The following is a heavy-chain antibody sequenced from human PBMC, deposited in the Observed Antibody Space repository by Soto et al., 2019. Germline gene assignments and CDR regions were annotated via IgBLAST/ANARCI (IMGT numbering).Heavy chain of an antibody. V-gene: IGHV4-59*01. Sequence: SETLSLTCTVSGGSIISYYWSWIRQPPGKGLEWIGYIYYSGSTNYNPSLKSRVTISVDTSKNQFSLKLSSVTAADTAVYYCARAFLLKFDPWGQGTLVTVSS. CDR1: GGSIISYY. J-gene: IGHJ5*02. CDR2: IYYSGST. CDR3: ARAFLLKFDP. D-gene: IGHD2-21*01.